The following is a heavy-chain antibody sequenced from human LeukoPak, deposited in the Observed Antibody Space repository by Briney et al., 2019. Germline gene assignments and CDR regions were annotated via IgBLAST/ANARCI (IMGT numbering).Heavy chain of an antibody. Sequence: SETLSLTCAVYGGSFSGYYWSWIRQPPGKGLEWIGEINHSGSTNYNPSLKSRVTISVDTSKNQFSLKLSSVTAADTAVYYRARVGPYDYVWGSWFDYWGQGTLVTVSS. CDR3: ARVGPYDYVWGSWFDY. J-gene: IGHJ4*02. V-gene: IGHV4-34*01. D-gene: IGHD3-16*01. CDR2: INHSGST. CDR1: GGSFSGYY.